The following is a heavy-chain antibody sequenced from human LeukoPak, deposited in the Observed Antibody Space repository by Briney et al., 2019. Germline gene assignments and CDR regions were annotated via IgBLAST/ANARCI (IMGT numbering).Heavy chain of an antibody. Sequence: SETLSLTCTVSGGSISSYYWSWIRQPPGKGLEWIGYIYYSGSTNYNPSLKSRVTISVDTSKNQFSLKLSSVTAADTAVYYCARASGSGSYYGSFDHWGQGTLVTVSS. CDR3: ARASGSGSYYGSFDH. D-gene: IGHD3-10*01. J-gene: IGHJ4*02. CDR1: GGSISSYY. V-gene: IGHV4-59*01. CDR2: IYYSGST.